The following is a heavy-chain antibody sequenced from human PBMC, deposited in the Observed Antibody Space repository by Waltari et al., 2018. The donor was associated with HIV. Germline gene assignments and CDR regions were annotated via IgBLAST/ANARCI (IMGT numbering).Heavy chain of an antibody. Sequence: QVQLQESDPGLVRPSETLSLTCRGFGASISGYYWSWIREDVATKGKSAKRLGWLGRTSVGGRAAYRGSLKTVLTISMDASKNQVSLRLKSVTAADTAMYYCVQATFLGFGPSDWFDPWGPGTLVTVSS. CDR1: GASISGYY. J-gene: IGHJ5*02. CDR2: TSVGGRA. D-gene: IGHD3-3*02. V-gene: IGHV4-4*07. CDR3: VQATFLGFGPSDWFDP.